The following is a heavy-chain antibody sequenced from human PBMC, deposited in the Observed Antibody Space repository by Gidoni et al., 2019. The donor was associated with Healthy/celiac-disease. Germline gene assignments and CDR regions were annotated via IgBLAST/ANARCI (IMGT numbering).Heavy chain of an antibody. J-gene: IGHJ3*02. CDR2: IYYSGST. V-gene: IGHV4-59*08. Sequence: QVQLQESGPGLVKPSETLSLTCTVSGGSISSYYWSWIRQPPGKGLEWIGYIYYSGSTNYNPSLKSRVTISVDTSKNQFSLKLSSVTAADTAVYYCARRRGAAPLGNAFDIWGQGTMVTVSS. D-gene: IGHD1-26*01. CDR1: GGSISSYY. CDR3: ARRRGAAPLGNAFDI.